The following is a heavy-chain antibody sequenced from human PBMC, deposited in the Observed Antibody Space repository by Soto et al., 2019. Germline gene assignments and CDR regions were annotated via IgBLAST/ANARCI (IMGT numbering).Heavy chain of an antibody. CDR3: ARARLVAAIRYFDY. V-gene: IGHV3-7*01. Sequence: GGSLRLSCAASGFTFSSYWMSWVRQAPGKGLEWVANIKQDGSEKYYVDSVKGRFTISRDNAKNSLYLQMNSLRAEDTAVYYCARARLVAAIRYFDYWGQGTLVTVSS. CDR1: GFTFSSYW. D-gene: IGHD2-15*01. CDR2: IKQDGSEK. J-gene: IGHJ4*02.